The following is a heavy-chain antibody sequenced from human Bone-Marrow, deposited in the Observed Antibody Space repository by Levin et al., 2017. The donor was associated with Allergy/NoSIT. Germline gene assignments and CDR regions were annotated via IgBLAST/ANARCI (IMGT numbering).Heavy chain of an antibody. CDR2: IIPLFDTP. Sequence: GGSLRLSCKASGGTISSYALNWVRQAPGQGLEWVGGIIPLFDTPNYSEKFRGRVTISADESTSTAYMDLRRLRSDDTAVYYCSYCVGGSCLDGMDVWGRGTTVTVSS. CDR3: SYCVGGSCLDGMDV. D-gene: IGHD2-21*01. V-gene: IGHV1-69*01. CDR1: GGTISSYA. J-gene: IGHJ6*02.